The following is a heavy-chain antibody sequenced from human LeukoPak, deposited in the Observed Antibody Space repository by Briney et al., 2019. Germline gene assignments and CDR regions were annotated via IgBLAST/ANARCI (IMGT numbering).Heavy chain of an antibody. CDR3: AILQRTYYYDSSGYLIHNWFDP. J-gene: IGHJ5*02. V-gene: IGHV1-69*04. CDR1: GGTFSSYA. D-gene: IGHD3-22*01. CDR2: IIPILGIA. Sequence: ASVKVSCKASGGTFSSYAISWVRQAPGQGLEWMGRIIPILGIANYAQKFQGRVTITADKSTSTAYMELSSLRSEDTAVYYCAILQRTYYYDSSGYLIHNWFDPWGQGTLVTVSS.